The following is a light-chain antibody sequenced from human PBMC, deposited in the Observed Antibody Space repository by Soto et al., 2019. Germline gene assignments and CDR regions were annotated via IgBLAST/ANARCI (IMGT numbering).Light chain of an antibody. CDR1: QSVKSH. CDR3: QQRGNWPVT. CDR2: DTT. Sequence: IVLTQSPATLSLSPGERATLSCRASQSVKSHVAWYQLKPGQSPRLLIFDTTNRATGTPTRFSGSGSGTAFTLTIIRLEPEDFAVYYCQQRGNWPVTFGGGTKVEI. J-gene: IGKJ4*01. V-gene: IGKV3-11*01.